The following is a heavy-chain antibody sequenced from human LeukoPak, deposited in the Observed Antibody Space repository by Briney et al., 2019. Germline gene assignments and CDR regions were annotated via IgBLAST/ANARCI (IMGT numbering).Heavy chain of an antibody. V-gene: IGHV3-33*03. CDR1: GFSFSNYG. Sequence: GRSLRLSCAASGFSFSNYGMHWVRQARGKGLEWLAVIWYDGSNKYYADSVKGRFTVSRDNAKNSLYLQLNSLGAEDTAVYYCATRYCTIPACRASSYHCMDNWGKGTTVTVSS. D-gene: IGHD2-8*01. CDR3: ATRYCTIPACRASSYHCMDN. CDR2: IWYDGSNK. J-gene: IGHJ6*03.